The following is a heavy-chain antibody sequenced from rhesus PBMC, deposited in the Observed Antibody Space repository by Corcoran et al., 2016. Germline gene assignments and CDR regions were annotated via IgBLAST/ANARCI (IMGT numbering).Heavy chain of an antibody. CDR2: NYGSGGST. CDR3: ARRGPGPLDY. Sequence: QVQLQESGPGLVKPSETLSLTCAVSGGSISSNYWSWIRQPPGKGLEWIGRNYGSGGSTNYTPSLKSRVTISTDTSKNRRSLKLSSVTAADTAVYYCARRGPGPLDYWGQGVLVTVSS. J-gene: IGHJ4*01. D-gene: IGHD5-42*01. V-gene: IGHV4-160*01. CDR1: GGSISSNY.